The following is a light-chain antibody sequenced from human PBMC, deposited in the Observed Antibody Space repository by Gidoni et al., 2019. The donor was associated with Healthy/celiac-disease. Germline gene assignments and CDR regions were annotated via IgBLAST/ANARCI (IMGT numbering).Light chain of an antibody. Sequence: HPPSSLSASVGDRVTITCRASQSISSYLNWYQQKPGKAPKLLIYAASSLQSGVPSRFSGSGSGTDFTLTISSLQPEDFATYYCQQSYSTPRTFGQGTKVEIK. V-gene: IGKV1-39*01. CDR2: AAS. CDR1: QSISSY. CDR3: QQSYSTPRT. J-gene: IGKJ1*01.